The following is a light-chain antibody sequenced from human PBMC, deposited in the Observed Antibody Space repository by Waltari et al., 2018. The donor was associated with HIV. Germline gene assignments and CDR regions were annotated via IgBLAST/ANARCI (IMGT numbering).Light chain of an antibody. CDR2: EVS. V-gene: IGLV2-14*01. Sequence: QSAPTQPASVSGSPGQSITISCTETSSYIGHYKYVSWHQQPPGNAPQLMIYEVSKRPSGVSNRFSGSKSGNTASLTISGLQAEDEADYYCSSYISTTTLFGTGTKVTVL. CDR3: SSYISTTTL. J-gene: IGLJ1*01. CDR1: SSYIGHYKY.